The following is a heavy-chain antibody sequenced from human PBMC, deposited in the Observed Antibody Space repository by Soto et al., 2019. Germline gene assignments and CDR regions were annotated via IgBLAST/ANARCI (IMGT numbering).Heavy chain of an antibody. V-gene: IGHV3-11*05. J-gene: IGHJ4*02. CDR2: ISSTGSYT. CDR1: GFSFADYY. CDR3: VRDPSKRAPPDF. Sequence: GGSLTLSCAASGFSFADYYMTWIRQAPGKGPEWVSYISSTGSYTNYADFAKGRFTISRDNAKNSLYLEMYSLRDEDTALYYCVRDPSKRAPPDFWGQGTLVTVSS.